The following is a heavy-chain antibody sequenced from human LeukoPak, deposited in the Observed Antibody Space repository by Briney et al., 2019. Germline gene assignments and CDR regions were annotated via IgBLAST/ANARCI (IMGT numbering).Heavy chain of an antibody. Sequence: ASVKVSCKASGYTFTGYYIHWVRQAPGQGLEWMGWMNPDSGGTNYAQKFQDRVTMNRDTSITTAYMELSRLTSDDTAIYYCARIMEYYDFTPRGFDIWGQGTMVAVSS. J-gene: IGHJ3*02. V-gene: IGHV1-2*02. D-gene: IGHD3/OR15-3a*01. CDR1: GYTFTGYY. CDR2: MNPDSGGT. CDR3: ARIMEYYDFTPRGFDI.